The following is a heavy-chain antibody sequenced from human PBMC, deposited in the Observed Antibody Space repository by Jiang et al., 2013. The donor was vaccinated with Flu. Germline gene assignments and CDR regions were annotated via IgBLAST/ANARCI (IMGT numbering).Heavy chain of an antibody. CDR1: GFSLSFYG. J-gene: IGHJ1*01. Sequence: VQLLESGGGVVHPGTSLRLACTASGFSLSFYGMHWVRQAPGKGPEWVAVSWHDDSKEYYASSVRGRFTISRDNSKNTVYLQMGSLRAEDTAVYYCTREARNGNYAAYFDPWGQGTLVTVSS. CDR3: TREARNGNYAAYFDP. D-gene: IGHD1-1*01. CDR2: SWHDDSKE. V-gene: IGHV3-33*01.